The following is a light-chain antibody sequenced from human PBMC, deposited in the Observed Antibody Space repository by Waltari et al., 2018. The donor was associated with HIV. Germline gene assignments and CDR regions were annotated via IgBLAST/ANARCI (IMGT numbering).Light chain of an antibody. J-gene: IGLJ2*01. CDR3: VLYVRSGRV. CDR2: NTD. V-gene: IGLV8-61*01. Sequence: QTVVTQEPSLSVSPGKTITLTCGLCSASVSTSFFPSWYQLTPGQPPRSLLYNTDVRSSGVPVRFSGSIVGNKAALTITGAQAEDESVYYRVLYVRSGRVFGGGTRLTVL. CDR1: SASVSTSFF.